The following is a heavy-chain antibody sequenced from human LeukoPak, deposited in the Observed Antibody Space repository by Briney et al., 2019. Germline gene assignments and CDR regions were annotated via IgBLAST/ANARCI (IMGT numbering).Heavy chain of an antibody. CDR1: GFTFSSDS. CDR3: ARVRSSSHRDAFDI. V-gene: IGHV3-21*01. D-gene: IGHD2-15*01. Sequence: PGGSLRLSCAASGFTFSSDSMNWVRQAPGKGLEWVSSISSSSSYIYYADSVKGRFTISRDNAKNSLYLQMNSLRAEDTAVYYCARVRSSSHRDAFDIWGQGTMVTVSS. J-gene: IGHJ3*02. CDR2: ISSSSSYI.